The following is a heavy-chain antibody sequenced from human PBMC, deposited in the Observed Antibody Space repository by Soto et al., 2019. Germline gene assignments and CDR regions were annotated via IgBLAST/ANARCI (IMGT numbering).Heavy chain of an antibody. D-gene: IGHD5-12*01. CDR3: ASRYDGILDF. CDR1: AGSISSYY. CDR2: IYYSGST. V-gene: IGHV4-59*08. Sequence: ADPLSLACTVSAGSISSYYWIWFRQPPRKGQQWIGYIYYSGSTNYKPSLKSRVTISVDTSKNQFSLKLSSVTAADTAVYCCASRYDGILDFWGQGTLVIVS. J-gene: IGHJ4*02.